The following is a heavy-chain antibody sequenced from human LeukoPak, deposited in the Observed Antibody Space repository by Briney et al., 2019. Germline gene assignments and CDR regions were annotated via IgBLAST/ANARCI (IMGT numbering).Heavy chain of an antibody. CDR3: ARGYSSSWYLLLDY. D-gene: IGHD6-13*01. CDR2: ISSSGSSI. J-gene: IGHJ4*02. Sequence: GGSLRLSCAASGFTFSSYSMNWVRQAPGKGLEWVSYISSSGSSIYYADSVKGRFTISRDNAKNSLYLQMISLRDEDTAVYYCARGYSSSWYLLLDYWGQGSLVTVSS. CDR1: GFTFSSYS. V-gene: IGHV3-48*02.